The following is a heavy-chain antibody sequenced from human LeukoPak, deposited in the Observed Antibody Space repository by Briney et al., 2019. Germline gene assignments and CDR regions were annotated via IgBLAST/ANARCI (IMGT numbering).Heavy chain of an antibody. CDR1: GYTFTGYY. D-gene: IGHD3-22*01. Sequence: ASVTVSCKASGYTFTGYYVHWVRQAPGQGLEWMGRINPNSGDTNYAQKFQGRVTMTRDTSISTAYMELSRLRSDDTAVYYCARLTYYYDSSGYPPDAFDIWGQGTMVTVSS. J-gene: IGHJ3*02. CDR2: INPNSGDT. V-gene: IGHV1-2*06. CDR3: ARLTYYYDSSGYPPDAFDI.